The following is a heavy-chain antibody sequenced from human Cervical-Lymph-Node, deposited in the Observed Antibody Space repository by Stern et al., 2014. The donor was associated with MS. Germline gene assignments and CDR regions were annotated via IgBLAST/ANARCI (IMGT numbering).Heavy chain of an antibody. J-gene: IGHJ5*01. V-gene: IGHV1-69*06. CDR2: IVPMFGPP. D-gene: IGHD3-10*01. CDR3: ARGRGDYDSNWFDS. CDR1: GDTLSNLG. Sequence: QVQLVQSGAEVKKPGSSVKVSCKASGDTLSNLGINWLRQAPGQRLEWMGGIVPMFGPPNYAQKFLGRVTITEDRSTNTAHMELSTVTFEDTAVYYCARGRGDYDSNWFDSWGQGTLVTVSS.